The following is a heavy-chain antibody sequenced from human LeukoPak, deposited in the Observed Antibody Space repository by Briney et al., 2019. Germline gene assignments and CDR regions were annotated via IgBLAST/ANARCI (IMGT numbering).Heavy chain of an antibody. J-gene: IGHJ5*02. CDR3: ARDNGSSEWAWFDP. CDR1: GGSISSYY. V-gene: IGHV4-59*01. D-gene: IGHD6-13*01. CDR2: IYYSGST. Sequence: PSETLSLTCTVSGGSISSYYWSWIRRPPGKGLEWIGYIYYSGSTNYNPSLKSRVTISVDTSKNQFSLKLSSVTAADTAVYYCARDNGSSEWAWFDPWGQGTLVTVSS.